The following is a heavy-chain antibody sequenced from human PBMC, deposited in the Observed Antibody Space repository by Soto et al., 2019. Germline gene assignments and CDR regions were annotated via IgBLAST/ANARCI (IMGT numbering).Heavy chain of an antibody. J-gene: IGHJ5*02. CDR2: MNPGSGDT. Sequence: ASVKVSCKASGYTFTNNDVSWVRQATGQGLEWTGWMNPGSGDTGYAQKFQGRVTMTRDISIATAYMELNSLTSEDTAIYYCARMESFGSLNWFDPWGQGTLVTVSS. D-gene: IGHD5-18*01. CDR1: GYTFTNND. V-gene: IGHV1-8*02. CDR3: ARMESFGSLNWFDP.